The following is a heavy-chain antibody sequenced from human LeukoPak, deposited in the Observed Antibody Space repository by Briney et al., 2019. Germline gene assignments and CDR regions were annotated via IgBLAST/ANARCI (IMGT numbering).Heavy chain of an antibody. D-gene: IGHD6-13*01. CDR1: GGSISSGGYY. CDR2: IYHSGST. V-gene: IGHV4-30-2*01. J-gene: IGHJ3*02. CDR3: ASISWQDGIGAFDI. Sequence: PSETLSLTCTVSGGSISSGGYYWSWIRQPPGKGLEWIGYIYHSGSTYYNPSLKSRVTISVDRSKNQFSLKLSSVTAADTAVYYCASISWQDGIGAFDIWGQGTMVTVSS.